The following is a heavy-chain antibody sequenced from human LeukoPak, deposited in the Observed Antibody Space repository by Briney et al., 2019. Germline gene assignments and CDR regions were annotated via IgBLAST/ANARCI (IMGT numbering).Heavy chain of an antibody. D-gene: IGHD3-9*01. V-gene: IGHV1-8*01. CDR2: MNPNSGNT. J-gene: IGHJ4*02. Sequence: GASVKVSCKASGYTFTSYDINWVRQATGQGLEWMGWMNPNSGNTGYAQKFQGRVTMTRNTSISTAYMELSSLRSEDTAVYYCASGRELRYFDWLPQLYYFDYWGQGTLVTVSS. CDR3: ASGRELRYFDWLPQLYYFDY. CDR1: GYTFTSYD.